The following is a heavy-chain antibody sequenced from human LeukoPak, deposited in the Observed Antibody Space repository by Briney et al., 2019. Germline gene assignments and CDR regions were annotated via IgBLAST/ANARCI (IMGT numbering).Heavy chain of an antibody. V-gene: IGHV3-48*01. CDR2: VSGSSDAR. Sequence: GGSLRLSCAASGFTFSSHPMIWVRQAPGKGLECVSYVSGSSDARHYADSVMGRFTISRHNAENSLYLQTNSLRVEDTAVYYCARVVGGLSGADYWGQGTLVTVSS. CDR3: ARVVGGLSGADY. D-gene: IGHD1-26*01. CDR1: GFTFSSHP. J-gene: IGHJ4*02.